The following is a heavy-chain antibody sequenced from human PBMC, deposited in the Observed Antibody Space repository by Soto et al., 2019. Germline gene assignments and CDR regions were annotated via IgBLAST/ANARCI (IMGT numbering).Heavy chain of an antibody. Sequence: GGSLRLSCAASGFTFSSYAMSWVRQAPGKGLEWVSAISGSGGSTYYADSVKGRFTISRDNSKNTLYLQMNSLRAEDTAVYYCARTNLLRFLEWLTPSTEYYYGMDVWGQGTTVTVSS. J-gene: IGHJ6*02. D-gene: IGHD3-3*01. CDR3: ARTNLLRFLEWLTPSTEYYYGMDV. CDR1: GFTFSSYA. V-gene: IGHV3-23*01. CDR2: ISGSGGST.